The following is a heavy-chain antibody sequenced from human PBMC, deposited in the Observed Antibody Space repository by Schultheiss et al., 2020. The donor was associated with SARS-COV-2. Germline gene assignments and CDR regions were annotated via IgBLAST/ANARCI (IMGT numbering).Heavy chain of an antibody. CDR1: GYSISSGYY. Sequence: SQTLSLTCAVSGYSISSGYYWSWIRQHPGKGLEWIGYIYYSGSTYYNPSLKSRVTISVDTSKNQFSLKLSSVTAADTAVYYCAGASITIPADAFDIWGQGTMVTVSS. V-gene: IGHV4-31*02. D-gene: IGHD3-10*01. CDR2: IYYSGST. J-gene: IGHJ3*02. CDR3: AGASITIPADAFDI.